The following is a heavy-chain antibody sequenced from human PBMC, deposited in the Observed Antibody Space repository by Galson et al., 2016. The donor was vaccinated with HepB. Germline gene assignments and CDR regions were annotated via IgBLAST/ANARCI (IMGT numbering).Heavy chain of an antibody. CDR3: AHTLVQKFGEYVFDY. CDR1: GFSLTTRGVG. Sequence: PALVKPTQTLTLTCTFSGFSLTTRGVGVGWIRQPPGKALEWLELIYWDDDKRYSPSLESRLTITKDTSKNQVVLTMTNMDPVDTATYYCAHTLVQKFGEYVFDYWGQGIRVTVSS. D-gene: IGHD3-10*01. CDR2: IYWDDDK. J-gene: IGHJ4*02. V-gene: IGHV2-5*02.